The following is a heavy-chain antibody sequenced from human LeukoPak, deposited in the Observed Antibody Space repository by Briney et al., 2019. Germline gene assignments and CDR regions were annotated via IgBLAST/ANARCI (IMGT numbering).Heavy chain of an antibody. CDR1: GNTFTGYY. Sequence: GASVKVSCKASGNTFTGYYMHWVRQAPGQGLEWMGWINPNSGGTNYAQKFQGRVTMTRDTSISTAYMELSRLRSDDTAVYYCARMRRVGAIAGWVAFDIWGQGTMVTVSS. D-gene: IGHD1-26*01. V-gene: IGHV1-2*02. CDR2: INPNSGGT. CDR3: ARMRRVGAIAGWVAFDI. J-gene: IGHJ3*02.